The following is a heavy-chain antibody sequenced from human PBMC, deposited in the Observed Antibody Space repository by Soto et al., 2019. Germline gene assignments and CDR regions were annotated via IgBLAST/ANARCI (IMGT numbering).Heavy chain of an antibody. CDR1: GGTFSSYA. Sequence: SVKVSCKASGGTFSSYAISWVRQAPGQGLEWMGGIIPIFGTANYAQKFQGRVTITADESTSTAYMELSSLRSEDTAVYYCARGCYYGSGSYYPTAPFDYWGQGTLVTVSS. V-gene: IGHV1-69*13. J-gene: IGHJ4*02. CDR2: IIPIFGTA. D-gene: IGHD3-10*01. CDR3: ARGCYYGSGSYYPTAPFDY.